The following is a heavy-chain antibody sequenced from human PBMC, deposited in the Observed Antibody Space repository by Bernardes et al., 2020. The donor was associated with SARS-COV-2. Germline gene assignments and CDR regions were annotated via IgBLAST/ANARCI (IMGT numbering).Heavy chain of an antibody. Sequence: SETLSLTCAVYGGSFSGYYWSWIRQPPGKGLEWIGEINHSGSTNYNPSLKSRVTISVDTSKNQFSLKLSSVTAADTAVYYCARRLTGYYMIGGSFDYWGQGTLVTVSS. V-gene: IGHV4-34*01. CDR1: GGSFSGYY. CDR3: ARRLTGYYMIGGSFDY. CDR2: INHSGST. J-gene: IGHJ4*02. D-gene: IGHD3-9*01.